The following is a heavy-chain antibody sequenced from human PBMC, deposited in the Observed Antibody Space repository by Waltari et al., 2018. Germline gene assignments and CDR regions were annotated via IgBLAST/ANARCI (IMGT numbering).Heavy chain of an antibody. CDR3: ASGRLHVLDY. CDR2: SNHRGST. Sequence: QVQLVESGGGVVQPGRSLRLSCAASGFTFSSYGMHWVRQAPGKGLEWIGESNHRGSTNYNPSLKSRVTISVDTSKNQFSLKLSSVTAADTAGYYCASGRLHVLDYWGQGTLVTVSS. D-gene: IGHD4-4*01. V-gene: IGHV4-34*01. CDR1: GFTFSSYG. J-gene: IGHJ4*02.